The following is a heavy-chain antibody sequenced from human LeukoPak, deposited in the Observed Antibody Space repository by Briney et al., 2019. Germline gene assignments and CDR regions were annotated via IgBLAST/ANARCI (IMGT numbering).Heavy chain of an antibody. CDR3: ARVTGYMIVDYFDY. CDR2: IYYSGST. V-gene: IGHV4-39*07. CDR1: GGSISSSNYY. Sequence: SETLSLTCTVSGGSISSSNYYWGWIRQPPGKGLEWIGYIYYSGSTNYNPSLKSRVTISVDTSKNQFSLKLRSVTAADTAVYFCARVTGYMIVDYFDYWGQGMVVTVSS. J-gene: IGHJ4*02. D-gene: IGHD3-22*01.